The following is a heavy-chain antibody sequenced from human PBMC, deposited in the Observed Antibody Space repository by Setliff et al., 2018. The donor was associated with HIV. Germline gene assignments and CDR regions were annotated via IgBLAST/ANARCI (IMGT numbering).Heavy chain of an antibody. V-gene: IGHV4-59*11. CDR1: GGSISSHY. J-gene: IGHJ6*03. CDR3: ARGYCSGESCYGFRRGSFYYYYYMDV. CDR2: IYYSGST. D-gene: IGHD2-15*01. Sequence: PSETLSLTCTVSGGSISSHYWNWIRQPPGKGLEWIGYIYYSGSTNYNPSLKSRVTISVDTSKNQFSLKLSSVTAADTAVYFCARGYCSGESCYGFRRGSFYYYYYMDVWGKGTTVTVSS.